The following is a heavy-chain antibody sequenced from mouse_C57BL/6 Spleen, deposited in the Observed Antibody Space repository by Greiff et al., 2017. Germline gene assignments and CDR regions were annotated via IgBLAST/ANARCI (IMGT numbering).Heavy chain of an antibody. CDR2: IDPETGGT. CDR3: TRKSNYDFDY. V-gene: IGHV1-15*01. D-gene: IGHD2-5*01. J-gene: IGHJ2*01. CDR1: GYTFTDYE. Sequence: SGAELVRPGASVTLSCKASGYTFTDYELHWVQQTPVHGLEWIGAIDPETGGTAYNQKFKGKAILTADKSSSTAYMELRSLTSEDSAVYYCTRKSNYDFDYWGQGTTLTVSS.